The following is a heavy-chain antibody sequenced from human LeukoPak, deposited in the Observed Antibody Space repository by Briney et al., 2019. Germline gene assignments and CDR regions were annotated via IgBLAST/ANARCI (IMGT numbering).Heavy chain of an antibody. CDR1: GDSISNYY. CDR2: IYTTGGT. J-gene: IGHJ4*02. Sequence: SETLSLTCTVSGDSISNYYWGWIRQPAGKGLEWIGRIYTTGGTDYNPSLKSRVTISVDTSKNQFSLKLSSVTAADTAVYYCARGISSPFPFDYWGQGTLVTVSS. D-gene: IGHD6-13*01. CDR3: ARGISSPFPFDY. V-gene: IGHV4-4*07.